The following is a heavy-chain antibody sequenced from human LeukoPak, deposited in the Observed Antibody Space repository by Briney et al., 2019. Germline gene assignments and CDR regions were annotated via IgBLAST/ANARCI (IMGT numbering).Heavy chain of an antibody. D-gene: IGHD3-10*01. CDR1: GFTFSSYA. V-gene: IGHV3-21*01. CDR3: ARERNYYGSGSPLDY. CDR2: ISSSSSYI. J-gene: IGHJ4*02. Sequence: PGGSLRLSCAASGFTFSSYAMNWVRRAPGKGLEWVSSISSSSSYIYYADSVKGRFTISRDNAKNSLYLQMNSLRAEDTAVYYCARERNYYGSGSPLDYWGQGTLVTVSS.